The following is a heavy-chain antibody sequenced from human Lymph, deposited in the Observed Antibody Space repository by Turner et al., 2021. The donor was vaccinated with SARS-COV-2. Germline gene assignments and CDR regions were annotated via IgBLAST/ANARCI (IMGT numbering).Heavy chain of an antibody. CDR1: GFTFSRYA. CDR2: ISGSGGSK. V-gene: IGHV3-23*01. J-gene: IGHJ5*02. CDR3: ANLYSSSAAGDP. Sequence: EVQLLDPGGRLVPPGGSLRLSCAASGFTFSRYAMSWVRQAPGKGLEWVSAISGSGGSKYYADSVKGRFTISRDNSKNTLYLQMNSLRAEDTAVYYCANLYSSSAAGDPWGQGTLVTVSS. D-gene: IGHD6-6*01.